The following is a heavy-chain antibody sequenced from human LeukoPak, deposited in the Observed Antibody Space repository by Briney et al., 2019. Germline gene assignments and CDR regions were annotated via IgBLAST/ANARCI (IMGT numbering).Heavy chain of an antibody. CDR1: DLTFSFYE. Sequence: GGSLRLSCAVSDLTFSFYEMNWVRQAPGKGLEWVSYISTNGSTMYYADSVKGRFTISRDNAKNSLYLQTNSLRAEDTALYYCARVSGFDLWGRGTLVTVSS. CDR3: ARVSGFDL. D-gene: IGHD3-10*01. J-gene: IGHJ2*01. CDR2: ISTNGSTM. V-gene: IGHV3-48*03.